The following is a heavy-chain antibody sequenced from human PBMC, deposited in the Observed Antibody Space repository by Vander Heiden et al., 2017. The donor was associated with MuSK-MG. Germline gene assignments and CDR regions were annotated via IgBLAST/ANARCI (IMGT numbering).Heavy chain of an antibody. CDR1: GFTFSSYA. V-gene: IGHV3-30-3*01. D-gene: IGHD3-3*01. CDR3: ARGLRFLEWPNDY. CDR2: ISYDGSNK. J-gene: IGHJ4*02. Sequence: QVQLVESGGGVVQPGRSLRRSCAASGFTFSSYAMHWVRQAPGKGLEWVAVISYDGSNKYYADSVKGRFTISRDNSKNTLYLQMNSLRAEDTAVYYCARGLRFLEWPNDYWGQGTLVTVSS.